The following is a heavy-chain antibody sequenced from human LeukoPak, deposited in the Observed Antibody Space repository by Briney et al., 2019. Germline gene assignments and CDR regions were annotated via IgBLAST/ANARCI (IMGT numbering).Heavy chain of an antibody. CDR2: IRYDGSNK. Sequence: GGSLRLSCAASGFTFSSYGMHWVRQAPGKGLEWVAFIRYDGSNKYYADSVKGRFTISRDNSKNTLDLQMNSLRPEDTAGYYCAKELSATPRAAVQTGDAFDVWGQGTMVTVSS. J-gene: IGHJ3*01. D-gene: IGHD7-27*01. V-gene: IGHV3-30*02. CDR3: AKELSATPRAAVQTGDAFDV. CDR1: GFTFSSYG.